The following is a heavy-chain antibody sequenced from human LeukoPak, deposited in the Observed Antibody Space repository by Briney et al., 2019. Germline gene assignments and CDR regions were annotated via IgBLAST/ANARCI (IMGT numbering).Heavy chain of an antibody. CDR2: ISYDGSNK. CDR3: ARDPRDGSDY. CDR1: GFTFSSYA. J-gene: IGHJ4*02. D-gene: IGHD3-10*01. V-gene: IGHV3-30-3*01. Sequence: GGSLRLSCAASGFTFSSYAMRWVRQAPGKGLEWVAVISYDGSNKYYADSVKGRFTISRGNSKNTLYLQMNSLRAEDTAVYYCARDPRDGSDYWGQGTLVTVSS.